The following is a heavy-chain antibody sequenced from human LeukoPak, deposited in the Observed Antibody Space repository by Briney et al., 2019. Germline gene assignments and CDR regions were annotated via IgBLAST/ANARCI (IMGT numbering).Heavy chain of an antibody. V-gene: IGHV3-13*01. D-gene: IGHD4-11*01. CDR3: ARGSGDYSNPYYFDY. CDR1: GFTFSSYD. J-gene: IGHJ4*02. CDR2: IGTAGDT. Sequence: GGSLRLSCAASGFTFSSYDMHWVRRATGKGLEWVSAIGTAGDTYYPGSVKGRFTISRENAKNSLYLQMNSLRAGDTAVYYCARGSGDYSNPYYFDYWGQGTLVTVSS.